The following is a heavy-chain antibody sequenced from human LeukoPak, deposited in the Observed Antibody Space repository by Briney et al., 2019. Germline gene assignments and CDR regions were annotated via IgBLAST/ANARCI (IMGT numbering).Heavy chain of an antibody. CDR2: IYYSGST. D-gene: IGHD4-11*01. J-gene: IGHJ4*02. CDR3: ARHNPHDYIPDY. Sequence: SETLSLTCTVSGGSISSYYWSWIRQPPGKGLEWIGYIYYSGSTNYNPSLKSRVTISVDTSKNQFSLKLSSVTAADTAVYYCARHNPHDYIPDYWGQGTLVTVSS. CDR1: GGSISSYY. V-gene: IGHV4-59*08.